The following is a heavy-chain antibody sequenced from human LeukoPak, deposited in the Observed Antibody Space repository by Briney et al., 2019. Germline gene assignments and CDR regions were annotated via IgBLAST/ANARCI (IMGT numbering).Heavy chain of an antibody. CDR3: AKVRTGIAVAGNDY. CDR2: ISGSGGST. D-gene: IGHD6-19*01. CDR1: GFTFSSYA. J-gene: IGHJ4*02. V-gene: IGHV3-23*01. Sequence: GGSLRLSCAASGFTFSSYAMSWVRQAPGKGLEWVSAISGSGGSTYYADSVKGRFTISRDNSRNTLYLQMNSLRAEDTAVYYCAKVRTGIAVAGNDYWGQGTLVTVSS.